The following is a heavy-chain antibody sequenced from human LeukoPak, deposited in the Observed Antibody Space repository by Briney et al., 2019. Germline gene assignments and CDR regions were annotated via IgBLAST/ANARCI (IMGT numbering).Heavy chain of an antibody. CDR3: ARTYYYDSSGSAIY. Sequence: GASVKVSCKASGGTFSSYAISWVRQAPGQGLEWMGWISAYNGNTNYAQKLHGRVTMTTDTSTSTAYMELRSLRSDDTAVYYCARTYYYDSSGSAIYWGQGTLVTVSS. J-gene: IGHJ4*02. D-gene: IGHD3-22*01. V-gene: IGHV1-18*01. CDR2: ISAYNGNT. CDR1: GGTFSSYA.